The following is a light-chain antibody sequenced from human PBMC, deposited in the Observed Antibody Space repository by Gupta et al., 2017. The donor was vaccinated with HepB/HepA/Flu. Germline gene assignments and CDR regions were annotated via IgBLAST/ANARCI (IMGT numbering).Light chain of an antibody. Sequence: SSELTQPPSVSVSPGQTASITCSGDKVGDKYVCWYQQKPGQSPVLVIDKESKRPSGITEGFSGSNSGNTATLTLSGKEAMDEEDDYGQAGDTSRVCGGGTKLTVL. CDR3: QAGDTSRV. CDR1: KVGDKY. J-gene: IGLJ3*02. V-gene: IGLV3-1*01. CDR2: KES.